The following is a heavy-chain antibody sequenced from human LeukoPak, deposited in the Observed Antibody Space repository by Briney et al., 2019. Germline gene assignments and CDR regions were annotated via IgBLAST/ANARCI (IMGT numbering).Heavy chain of an antibody. V-gene: IGHV3-7*01. CDR2: INQDGSDK. D-gene: IGHD5-24*01. J-gene: IGHJ4*02. CDR1: GFTISSYW. CDR3: ATPRDGSTWYFVY. Sequence: GGSLRLSCAVSGFTISSYWMSWFRRAPGKWLEWVANINQDGSDKYYADSVKGRFTISRDNAKNSVSLQMNSLRAEDTAVYYCATPRDGSTWYFVYWGQGTLVTVSS.